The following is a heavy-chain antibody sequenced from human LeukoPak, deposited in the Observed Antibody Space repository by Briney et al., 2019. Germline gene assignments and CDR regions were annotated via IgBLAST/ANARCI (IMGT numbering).Heavy chain of an antibody. V-gene: IGHV1-69*13. J-gene: IGHJ6*02. Sequence: SVKVSCKASGGTFSSYAISWVRQAPGQGLEWMGGIIPIFGTANYAQKFQGRVTITADESTSTAYMELSSLRSEDTAVYYCARNAPIVVPAAMEYYYGMDVWGQGTTVTVSS. CDR3: ARNAPIVVPAAMEYYYGMDV. CDR1: GGTFSSYA. D-gene: IGHD2-2*01. CDR2: IIPIFGTA.